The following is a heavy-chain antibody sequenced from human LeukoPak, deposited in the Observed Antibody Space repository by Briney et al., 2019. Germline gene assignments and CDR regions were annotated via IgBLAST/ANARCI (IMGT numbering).Heavy chain of an antibody. V-gene: IGHV4-59*01. CDR2: IHHSGST. Sequence: SETLSLTCTVSGGSISNYYWSWIRQSPGKGLEWIGYIHHSGSTNYNPSLMSRVTISVDMSKNQFSLKLSSVTAADAAVYYCAKGRSSDYVPFDYWGQGTLVTVSS. CDR1: GGSISNYY. J-gene: IGHJ4*02. D-gene: IGHD4-17*01. CDR3: AKGRSSDYVPFDY.